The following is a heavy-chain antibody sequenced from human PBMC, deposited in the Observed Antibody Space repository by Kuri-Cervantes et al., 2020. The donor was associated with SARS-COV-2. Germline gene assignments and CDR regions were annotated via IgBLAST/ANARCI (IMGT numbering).Heavy chain of an antibody. CDR1: GGSFSGYY. CDR2: INDSGST. J-gene: IGHJ4*02. CDR3: ARGGGYDYPYY. D-gene: IGHD3-16*01. Sequence: GSLRLSCAVYGGSFSGYYWSWIRQPPGKGLEWIGEINDSGSTNYNPSLKSRVTISVDTSKNQFSLKLSSVTAAGTAVYYCARGGGYDYPYYWGQGTLVTVSS. V-gene: IGHV4-34*01.